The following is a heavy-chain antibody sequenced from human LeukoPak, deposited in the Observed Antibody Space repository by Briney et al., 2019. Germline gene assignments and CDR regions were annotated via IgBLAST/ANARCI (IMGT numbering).Heavy chain of an antibody. J-gene: IGHJ4*02. CDR1: GFSFRSYW. Sequence: GGSLRLSCAGSGFSFRSYWMTWVRQAPGKGLEWVAYITSDSSVIYYADSVKGRFTISRDNAKESLYLQMNSLRVEDTAVYYCVGEGRQLALFDYWGQGTLVTVSS. D-gene: IGHD6-6*01. CDR3: VGEGRQLALFDY. CDR2: ITSDSSVI. V-gene: IGHV3-48*01.